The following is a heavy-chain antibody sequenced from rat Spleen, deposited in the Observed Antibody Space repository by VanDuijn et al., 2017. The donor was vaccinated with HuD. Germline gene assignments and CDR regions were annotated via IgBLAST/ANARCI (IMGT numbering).Heavy chain of an antibody. V-gene: IGHV5-25*01. D-gene: IGHD1-11*01. CDR2: INTDGGST. CDR3: AKDKDGGYVMDA. CDR1: GFTFNDYY. J-gene: IGHJ4*01. Sequence: EVQLVESGGGLVQPGRSMRLSCAASGFTFNDYYMAWVRQAPEKGLEWVASINTDGGSTSYLDSVKGRFTISRDNAENTIYLQMNSLRSEDTATYYCAKDKDGGYVMDAWGQGASVTVSS.